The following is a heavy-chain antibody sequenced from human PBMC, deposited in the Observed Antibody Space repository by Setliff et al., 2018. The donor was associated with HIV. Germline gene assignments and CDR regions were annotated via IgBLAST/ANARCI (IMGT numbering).Heavy chain of an antibody. J-gene: IGHJ6*02. V-gene: IGHV4-4*07. Sequence: PSETMSLTCTVSGGSITGYYWRWLRQPAGKGLEWMRRICRAGNATYNPSLKSRAILSVDTSQNQFSLQLKHVTAADTAIYYCAREQYHFVVDYYYYYGMDVWGQGNTVAVSS. CDR3: AREQYHFVVDYYYYYGMDV. CDR1: GGSITGYY. D-gene: IGHD2-15*01. CDR2: ICRAGNA.